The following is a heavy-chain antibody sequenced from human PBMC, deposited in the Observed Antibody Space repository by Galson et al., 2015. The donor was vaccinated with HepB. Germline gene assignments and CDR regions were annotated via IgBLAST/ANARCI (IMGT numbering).Heavy chain of an antibody. CDR3: AKNRDWDWYDALDI. Sequence: SVKVSCKASGYTFTTYDINWVRQAPGQGLEWMGRISAYNGNTNYAQKLQGRVTMTTDTSTSTAYMELRSLRSDDTAVYYCAKNRDWDWYDALDIWGQGTMVTVSS. CDR2: ISAYNGNT. J-gene: IGHJ3*02. V-gene: IGHV1-18*01. CDR1: GYTFTTYD. D-gene: IGHD3-9*01.